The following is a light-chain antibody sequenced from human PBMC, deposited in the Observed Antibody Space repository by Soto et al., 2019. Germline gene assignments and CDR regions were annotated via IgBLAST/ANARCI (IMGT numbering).Light chain of an antibody. Sequence: QSVLTQPPSVSGAPGQWVTISCTGTSSNFGAGFDVHWYQQLPGAAPKLLMYGSKNRPSGVPDRFSGSKSGTSASLAITGLQAEDEAHYYCQSYDSGLRGYVFGTGTKLTVL. J-gene: IGLJ1*01. CDR2: GSK. CDR3: QSYDSGLRGYV. CDR1: SSNFGAGFD. V-gene: IGLV1-40*01.